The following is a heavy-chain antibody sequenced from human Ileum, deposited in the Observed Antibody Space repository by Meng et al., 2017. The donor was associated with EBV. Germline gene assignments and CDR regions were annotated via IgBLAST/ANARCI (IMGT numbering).Heavy chain of an antibody. D-gene: IGHD6-19*01. CDR3: ARDKIAVAGITGDY. J-gene: IGHJ4*02. Sequence: QVEVVQSGSELKKPGDSVKVSCQAAGYTFTSSSMNWVRHAPGQGLEWMGWININTGNPTYAQGFTGRFVFSLDTSVSTAYLQIDSLKAEDTAVYYCARDKIAVAGITGDYWGQGTLVTVSS. CDR2: ININTGNP. CDR1: GYTFTSSS. V-gene: IGHV7-4-1*01.